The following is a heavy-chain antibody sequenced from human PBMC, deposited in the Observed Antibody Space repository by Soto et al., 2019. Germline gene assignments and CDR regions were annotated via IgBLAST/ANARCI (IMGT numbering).Heavy chain of an antibody. J-gene: IGHJ6*02. CDR1: GFTFSSYG. Sequence: QVQLVASGGGVVQPGRSLRLSCAASGFTFSSYGMHWVRQAPGKGLEWVAVISYEGSNKYYADSVKGRLTTSRDNSKNTMQLQMDCEGAEDTAVYNCATDLLPLLRFGELFERYGLDVWSQVTTVTVSS. CDR2: ISYEGSNK. CDR3: ATDLLPLLRFGELFERYGLDV. V-gene: IGHV3-30*03. D-gene: IGHD3-10*01.